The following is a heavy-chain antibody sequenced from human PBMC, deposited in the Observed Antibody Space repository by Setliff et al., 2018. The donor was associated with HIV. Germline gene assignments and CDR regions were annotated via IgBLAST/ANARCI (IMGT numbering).Heavy chain of an antibody. J-gene: IGHJ4*02. D-gene: IGHD4-4*01. Sequence: SETLSLTCAVYGGPSTDHYWNWIRQSPGMGLEWIAEIHHTGYINYNPSLRSRVSVSRDMSSNQFSLRLSSVTAADAAVYYCAAFLVTPMTTQDFWGQGALVTVSS. CDR1: GGPSTDHY. CDR2: IHHTGYI. CDR3: AAFLVTPMTTQDF. V-gene: IGHV4-34*01.